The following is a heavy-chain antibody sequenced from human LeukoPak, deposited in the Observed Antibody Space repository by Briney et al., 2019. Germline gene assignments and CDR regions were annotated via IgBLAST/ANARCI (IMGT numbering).Heavy chain of an antibody. D-gene: IGHD3-22*01. CDR3: ATDRHYYDSSGRTAFDI. V-gene: IGHV1-24*01. J-gene: IGHJ3*02. Sequence: GASVKVSCKASGYTFTSYDINWVRQATGQGLEWMGGFDPGDGETIYAQKFQGRVTMTEDTSTDTAYMELSSLRSEDTAVYYCATDRHYYDSSGRTAFDIWGQGTMVTVSS. CDR1: GYTFTSYD. CDR2: FDPGDGET.